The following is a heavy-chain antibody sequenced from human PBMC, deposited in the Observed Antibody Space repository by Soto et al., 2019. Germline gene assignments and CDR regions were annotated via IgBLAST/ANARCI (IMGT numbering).Heavy chain of an antibody. Sequence: SETLSLTCTVSGGSISSYYWSWIRQPPGKGLEWIGYIYYSGSTNYNPSLKSRVTISVDTSKNQFSLKLSSVTAADTAVYYCARFRGDGYYNFWGPGTLVTVS. CDR1: GGSISSYY. CDR2: IYYSGST. J-gene: IGHJ4*02. CDR3: ARFRGDGYYNF. D-gene: IGHD3-9*01. V-gene: IGHV4-59*08.